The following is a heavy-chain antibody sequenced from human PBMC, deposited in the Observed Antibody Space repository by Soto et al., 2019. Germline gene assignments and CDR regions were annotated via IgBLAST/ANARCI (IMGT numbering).Heavy chain of an antibody. CDR2: VWYDGSNK. Sequence: GSLRLSCAASGFTFSNYAMHWVRQAPGRGLEWVAIVWYDGSNKYYADSVKGRFTISRDNSKNTLFLQMNSLRAEDTAVYFCVRDGFVGSGYFYYGLDVWGQGTTVTVSS. CDR3: VRDGFVGSGYFYYGLDV. V-gene: IGHV3-33*01. CDR1: GFTFSNYA. J-gene: IGHJ6*02. D-gene: IGHD1-26*01.